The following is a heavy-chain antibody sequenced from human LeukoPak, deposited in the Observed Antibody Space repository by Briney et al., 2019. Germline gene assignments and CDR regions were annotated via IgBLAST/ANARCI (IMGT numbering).Heavy chain of an antibody. CDR1: GGSISSSSYY. D-gene: IGHD1-1*01. CDR3: AQSLGSGNWIGNWFDP. CDR2: IYSSGST. V-gene: IGHV4-61*05. Sequence: PSETLSLTCTVSGGSISSSSYYWSWVRQPPGKGLEWIGYIYSSGSTNYNPSLKSRVTISIDTSKNQFSLKLTSVTAADTAIYYCAQSLGSGNWIGNWFDPWGQGTLVTVSS. J-gene: IGHJ5*02.